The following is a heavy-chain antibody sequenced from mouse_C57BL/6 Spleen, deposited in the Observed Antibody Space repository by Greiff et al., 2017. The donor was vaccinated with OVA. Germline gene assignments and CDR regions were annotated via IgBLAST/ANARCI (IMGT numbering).Heavy chain of an antibody. CDR2: IYPETGGT. V-gene: IGHV1-15*01. Sequence: QVQLQQSGAELVRPGASVTLSCKASGYTFTDYGMHWVKQRPVQGLEWIGDIYPETGGTDYNQKFKGKATLTADKSSSTAYMELRSLTSEDSAVYVCTRRGSTTIVEDYDFDYWGKGTTVTVSS. CDR1: GYTFTDYG. D-gene: IGHD1-1*01. J-gene: IGHJ4*01. CDR3: TRRGSTTIVEDYDFDY.